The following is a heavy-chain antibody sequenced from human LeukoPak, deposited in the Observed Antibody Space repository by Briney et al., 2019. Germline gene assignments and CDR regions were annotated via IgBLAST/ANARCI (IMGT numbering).Heavy chain of an antibody. CDR1: GFIFDDYT. V-gene: IGHV3-43*01. CDR2: ISWDGGAT. J-gene: IGHJ4*02. Sequence: GGSLRLSCAASGFIFDDYTMPWVRQAPGKGLEWVSLISWDGGATYYVDSVKGRFTISRDNSKNSLYLQMNSLRTEDTALYYCEKDGSKKDNVNGVFGGGQGTLVTVSS. CDR3: EKDGSKKDNVNGVFG. D-gene: IGHD2-8*01.